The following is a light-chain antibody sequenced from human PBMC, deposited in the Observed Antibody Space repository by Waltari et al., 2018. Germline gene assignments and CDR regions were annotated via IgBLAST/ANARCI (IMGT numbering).Light chain of an antibody. V-gene: IGKV3-15*01. J-gene: IGKJ2*01. CDR1: QSGRSN. CDR3: QQYDGNPPYT. CDR2: GAS. Sequence: EIVMTQSPAILSVSPGEGVTLSCRATQSGRSNLAWYQQKPGQAPRLLIFGASTRATGFPARFSGGGSGTEFTLTITSLQSEDSAVYFCQQYDGNPPYTFGQGTKLEI.